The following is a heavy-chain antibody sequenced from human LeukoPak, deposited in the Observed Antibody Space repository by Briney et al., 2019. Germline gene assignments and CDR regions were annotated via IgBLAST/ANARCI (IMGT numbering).Heavy chain of an antibody. D-gene: IGHD3-10*01. CDR1: GLTFSSNA. CDR2: ISGSGGST. J-gene: IGHJ4*02. V-gene: IGHV3-23*01. Sequence: GESLRLSCAASGLTFSSNAMTWVRQAPGKGLEWVSTISGSGGSTYYADSVKGRFTISRDNSKNTLYLQMNSLRAEDTAVYYCATHGSGSYRYYFDYWGQGTLVTVSS. CDR3: ATHGSGSYRYYFDY.